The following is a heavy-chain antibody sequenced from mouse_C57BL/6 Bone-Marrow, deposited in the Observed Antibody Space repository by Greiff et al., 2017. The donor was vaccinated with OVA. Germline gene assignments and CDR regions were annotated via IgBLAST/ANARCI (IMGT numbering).Heavy chain of an antibody. Sequence: VQLQQPGAELVKPGASVKLSCKASGYTFTSYWMHWVKQRPGQGLEWIGMIHPNSGSTNYNEKFKSKATLTVDKSSSTAYMQLSSLTSEDSAVYYCARREVITTVVPPFAMDYWGQGTSVTVSS. D-gene: IGHD1-1*01. CDR2: IHPNSGST. V-gene: IGHV1-64*01. J-gene: IGHJ4*01. CDR1: GYTFTSYW. CDR3: ARREVITTVVPPFAMDY.